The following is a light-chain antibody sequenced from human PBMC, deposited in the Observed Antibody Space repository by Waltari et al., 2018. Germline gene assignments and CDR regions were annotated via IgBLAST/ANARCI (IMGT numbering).Light chain of an antibody. J-gene: IGKJ1*01. CDR1: QSISKY. V-gene: IGKV3-20*01. Sequence: EIMLTQSPGTLSLSPGERATLSCRASQSISKYLAWYQQKPGQPPRLLIYDASSRATGIPDRFSGSGSGTDFSLTISRLGPEDFAVYYCQKYGTLPATFGQGTKVEIK. CDR3: QKYGTLPAT. CDR2: DAS.